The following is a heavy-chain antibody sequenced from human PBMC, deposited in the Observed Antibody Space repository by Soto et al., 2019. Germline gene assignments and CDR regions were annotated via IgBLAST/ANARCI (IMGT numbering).Heavy chain of an antibody. CDR1: GFTFSSYA. Sequence: GGSLRLSCAASGFTFSSYAMSWVRQAPGKGLEWVSAISGSGGSTYYADSVKGRFTISRDNSKNTLYLQMNSLRAEDTAVYYCAKEGGNGSSNPTSWFDPWGQGTLVTVSS. CDR2: ISGSGGST. V-gene: IGHV3-23*01. D-gene: IGHD6-13*01. J-gene: IGHJ5*02. CDR3: AKEGGNGSSNPTSWFDP.